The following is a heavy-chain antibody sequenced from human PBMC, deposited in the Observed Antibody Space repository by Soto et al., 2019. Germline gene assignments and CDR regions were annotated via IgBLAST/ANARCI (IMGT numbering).Heavy chain of an antibody. J-gene: IGHJ4*02. CDR1: GFTFSNAW. D-gene: IGHD3-22*01. CDR2: IKSKTDGGTT. Sequence: EVQLVESGGGLVKPGGSLRLSCAASGFTFSNAWMSWVRQAPGKGLEWVGRIKSKTDGGTTDYAAPVKGRFTISRDDSKNTLYLQMNSLKTEDTAVYYCTSGANYDSSGYPVHYWGQGTLVTVSS. CDR3: TSGANYDSSGYPVHY. V-gene: IGHV3-15*01.